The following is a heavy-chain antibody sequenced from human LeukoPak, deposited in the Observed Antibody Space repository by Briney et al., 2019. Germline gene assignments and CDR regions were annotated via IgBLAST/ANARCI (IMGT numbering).Heavy chain of an antibody. CDR2: LSGSGITT. CDR1: GFTFSNSA. D-gene: IGHD6-19*01. Sequence: GGSLRLSCAASGFTFSNSAMSWVRQAPGKGLEWVSTLSGSGITTYYADPVKGRFTISRDNSKNTLYLQMNSLRAEDTAVYYCAKGIYSSGWSYFDYWGHGTLVTVSS. V-gene: IGHV3-23*01. CDR3: AKGIYSSGWSYFDY. J-gene: IGHJ4*01.